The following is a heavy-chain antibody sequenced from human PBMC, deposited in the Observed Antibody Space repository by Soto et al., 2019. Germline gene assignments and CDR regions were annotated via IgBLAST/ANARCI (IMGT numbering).Heavy chain of an antibody. D-gene: IGHD1-1*01. V-gene: IGHV3-30*18. Sequence: QVQLVESGGGVVQPGRSLRLSCAASGFTFSSYGMHWVRQAPGKGLEWVAVISYDGSNKYYADSVKGRFTISRDNSKNTLYLQMNILIDEDTAVYYCAKVGELTYYYYYGMDVWGQGTTVTVSS. J-gene: IGHJ6*02. CDR2: ISYDGSNK. CDR3: AKVGELTYYYYYGMDV. CDR1: GFTFSSYG.